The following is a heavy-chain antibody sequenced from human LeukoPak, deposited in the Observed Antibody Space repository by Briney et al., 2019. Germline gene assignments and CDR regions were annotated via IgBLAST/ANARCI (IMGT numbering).Heavy chain of an antibody. J-gene: IGHJ4*02. V-gene: IGHV3-74*01. Sequence: GGSLRLSCTASGFTFSSYWMHWVRQAPGKGLVWVSRINEDGSTTNYADSVKGRFTISRDNAKNTLYLQMNSLRAEDTAVYYCVRDLGGRSGHWGQGTLVTVSS. CDR3: VRDLGGRSGH. CDR2: INEDGSTT. CDR1: GFTFSSYW. D-gene: IGHD1-26*01.